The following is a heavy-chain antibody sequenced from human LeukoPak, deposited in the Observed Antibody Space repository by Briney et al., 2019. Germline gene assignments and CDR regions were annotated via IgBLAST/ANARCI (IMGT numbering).Heavy chain of an antibody. CDR2: IRDSGEA. CDR1: GFRVSDYY. D-gene: IGHD3/OR15-3a*01. Sequence: PGGSLRLSCAVSGFRVSDYYMSWVRQAPGKGLEWVGLIRDSGEAFYADFARGRFATTRDESKNTLYLQMNSLRVEDTAVYFCARDRAANQDWVEFDPWGQGTPVIVSS. V-gene: IGHV3-66*03. J-gene: IGHJ5*02. CDR3: ARDRAANQDWVEFDP.